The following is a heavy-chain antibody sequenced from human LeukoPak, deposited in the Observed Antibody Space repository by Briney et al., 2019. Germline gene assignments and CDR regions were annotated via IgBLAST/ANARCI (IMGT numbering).Heavy chain of an antibody. V-gene: IGHV1-69*05. CDR2: IIPIFGTA. CDR3: ATGYYDSSGYKY. D-gene: IGHD3-22*01. Sequence: SVKVSCKASGGTFSSYAISWVRQAPGQGLELMGGIIPIFGTANYAEKFQGRVTITTDESTSTAYMELSSLRSEDTAVYYCATGYYDSSGYKYWGQGTLVTVSS. CDR1: GGTFSSYA. J-gene: IGHJ4*02.